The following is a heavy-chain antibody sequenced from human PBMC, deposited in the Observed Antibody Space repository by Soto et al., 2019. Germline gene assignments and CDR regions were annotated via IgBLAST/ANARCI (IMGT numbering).Heavy chain of an antibody. CDR1: GFTFSSYA. CDR2: ISGSGGST. J-gene: IGHJ4*02. Sequence: EVQLLESGGGLVQPGGSLRLSCAASGFTFSSYAMSWVRQAPGKGLEWVSAISGSGGSTYYADSVKGRFTISRDNSKNTLYLKMNSLRAEDTAVYYCAKDVVVVVAATDYWGQGTLVTVSS. V-gene: IGHV3-23*01. D-gene: IGHD2-15*01. CDR3: AKDVVVVVAATDY.